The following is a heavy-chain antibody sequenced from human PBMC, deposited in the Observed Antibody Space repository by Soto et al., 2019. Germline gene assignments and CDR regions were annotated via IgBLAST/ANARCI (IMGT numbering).Heavy chain of an antibody. Sequence: TSETLSLTCAVSGGSISSSNWWSWVRQPPGKGLEWIGEIYHSGSTNYNPSLESRVTISVDKSKNQFSLKLSSVTAAGTAVYYCARDKGEMATILDYWGQGTLVTVSS. CDR1: GGSISSSNW. D-gene: IGHD5-12*01. CDR3: ARDKGEMATILDY. V-gene: IGHV4-4*02. CDR2: IYHSGST. J-gene: IGHJ4*02.